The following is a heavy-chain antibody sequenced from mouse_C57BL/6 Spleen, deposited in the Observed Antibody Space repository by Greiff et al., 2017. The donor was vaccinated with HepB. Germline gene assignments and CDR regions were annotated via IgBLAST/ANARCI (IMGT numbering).Heavy chain of an antibody. CDR3: ARSGIYGSSSLWYFDV. D-gene: IGHD1-1*01. CDR2: INPSSGYT. V-gene: IGHV1-4*01. J-gene: IGHJ1*03. Sequence: QVQLQQSGAELARPGASVKMSCKASGYTFTSYTMHWVNQRPGQGLEWIGYINPSSGYTKYNQKFKDKATLTADKSSSTAYMQLSSLTSEDSAVYYCARSGIYGSSSLWYFDVWGTGTTVTVSS. CDR1: GYTFTSYT.